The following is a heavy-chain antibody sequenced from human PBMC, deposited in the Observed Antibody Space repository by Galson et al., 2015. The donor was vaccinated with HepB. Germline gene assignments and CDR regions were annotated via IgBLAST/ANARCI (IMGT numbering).Heavy chain of an antibody. J-gene: IGHJ4*02. D-gene: IGHD5-18*01. V-gene: IGHV3-66*02. CDR3: AKERGDGGNSDGYGDY. CDR1: GFTVSSNY. CDR2: IYSGGST. Sequence: SLRLSCAASGFTVSSNYMSWVRQAPGKGLEWVSVIYSGGSTYYADSVKGRFTISRDNSRNTVNLQMNSLRVDDTAMYYCAKERGDGGNSDGYGDYWGQGTLVTVST.